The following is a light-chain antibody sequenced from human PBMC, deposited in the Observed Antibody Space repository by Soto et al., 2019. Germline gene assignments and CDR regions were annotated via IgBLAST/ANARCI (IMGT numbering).Light chain of an antibody. J-gene: IGLJ3*02. V-gene: IGLV2-14*01. Sequence: QSALTQPASVSGSPGQSITISCTGTSSDVCGYNYVSWYQQHPGKAPKLMIYEVSNRPSGVSNRFSGSKSGNTASLTISGLQAEDEADYYCSSYTSSSTVFGGGTKVTVL. CDR3: SSYTSSSTV. CDR1: SSDVCGYNY. CDR2: EVS.